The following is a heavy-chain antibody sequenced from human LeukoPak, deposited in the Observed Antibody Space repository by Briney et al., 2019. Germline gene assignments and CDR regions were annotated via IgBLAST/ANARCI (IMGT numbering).Heavy chain of an antibody. Sequence: ASVKVSCKASGYTSTGYYMHWVRQAPGQGLEWMGWINPNSGGTNYAQKFQGRVTMTRDTSISTAYMELSRLRSDDTAVYYCARIGILTGYPFDYWGQGTLVTVSS. CDR3: ARIGILTGYPFDY. CDR2: INPNSGGT. CDR1: GYTSTGYY. D-gene: IGHD3-9*01. V-gene: IGHV1-2*02. J-gene: IGHJ4*02.